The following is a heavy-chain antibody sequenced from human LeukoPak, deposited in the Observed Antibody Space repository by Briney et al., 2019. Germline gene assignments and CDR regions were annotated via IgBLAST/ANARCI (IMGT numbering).Heavy chain of an antibody. CDR2: ISYDGSNK. J-gene: IGHJ5*02. CDR1: GFTFSSYA. V-gene: IGHV3-30-3*02. Sequence: GGSLRLSCAASGFTFSSYAMHWVRQAPGKGLEWVAVISYDGSNKYYADSVKGRFTISRDNSKNTLYLQMNSLRAEDTAVYYCAKSYCSSTSCQRYNWFDPWGQGTLVTVSS. D-gene: IGHD2-2*01. CDR3: AKSYCSSTSCQRYNWFDP.